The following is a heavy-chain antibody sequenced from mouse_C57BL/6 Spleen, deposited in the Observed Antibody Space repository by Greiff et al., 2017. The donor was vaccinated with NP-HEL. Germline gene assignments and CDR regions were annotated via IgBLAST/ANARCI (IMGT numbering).Heavy chain of an antibody. J-gene: IGHJ4*01. CDR2: IDPETGGT. Sequence: VQLQQSGAELVRPGASVTLSCKASGYTFTDYEMHWVKQTPVHGLEWIGAIDPETGGTAYNQKFKGKAILTADKSSSTAYMELRSLTSEDSAVYYCTREGIYYGNYGYYAMDYWGQGTSVTVSS. CDR1: GYTFTDYE. D-gene: IGHD2-1*01. CDR3: TREGIYYGNYGYYAMDY. V-gene: IGHV1-15*01.